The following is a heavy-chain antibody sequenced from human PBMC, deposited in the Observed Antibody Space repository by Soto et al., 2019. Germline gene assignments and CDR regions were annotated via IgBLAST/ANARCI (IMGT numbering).Heavy chain of an antibody. D-gene: IGHD6-19*01. Sequence: PSETLSLTCTVFGGSIDSSTYYWGWIRQPPGKGLEWIGKIYHNGSTNNNPSLKSRVTMSVDKSKNQFSLMLSSVTAADTAVYYGARSFGWYAIDQWGQGTLVTVSS. CDR3: ARSFGWYAIDQ. J-gene: IGHJ1*01. CDR2: IYHNGST. V-gene: IGHV4-39*07. CDR1: GGSIDSSTYY.